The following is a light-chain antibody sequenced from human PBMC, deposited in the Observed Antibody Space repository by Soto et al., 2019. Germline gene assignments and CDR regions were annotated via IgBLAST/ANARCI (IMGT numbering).Light chain of an antibody. Sequence: EIVLTQSPGTLSLSPGEIATLSFSASQSISSKFLAWYQQKPGLAPRLLIYDASNRATGIPARFSGSGSGTDFTLTISSLEPEDFAVYYCQHRSIWPVSFGQGTRLEIK. CDR2: DAS. CDR1: QSISSKF. CDR3: QHRSIWPVS. J-gene: IGKJ5*01. V-gene: IGKV3-11*01.